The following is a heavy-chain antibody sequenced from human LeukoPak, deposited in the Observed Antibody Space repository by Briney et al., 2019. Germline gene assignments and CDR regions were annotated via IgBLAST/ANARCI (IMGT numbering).Heavy chain of an antibody. J-gene: IGHJ6*03. V-gene: IGHV4-59*01. CDR1: GGSISSYY. D-gene: IGHD3-10*01. CDR2: IYYSGST. CDR3: ARESGLPYYYFMDV. Sequence: PSETLSLTCTVSGGSISSYYWSWIRQPPGKGLEWIGYIYYSGSTNYNPSLKSRVTLSVDTSKNQFSLKLSSVTAADTAVYYCARESGLPYYYFMDVWGKGTTVTVSS.